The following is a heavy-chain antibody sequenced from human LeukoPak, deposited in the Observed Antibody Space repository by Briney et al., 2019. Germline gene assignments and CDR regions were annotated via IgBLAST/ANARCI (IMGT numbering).Heavy chain of an antibody. CDR3: AKSVYYDFWRGWVDY. CDR2: ISGSGGST. CDR1: GFTFSSYA. J-gene: IGHJ4*02. D-gene: IGHD3-3*01. V-gene: IGHV3-23*01. Sequence: PGGSLRLSCAASGFTFSSYAMSWVRQAPGKGLEWVSAISGSGGSTHYADSVKGRFTISRDNSKNTLYLQMNSLRAEDTAVYYCAKSVYYDFWRGWVDYWGQGTLVTVSS.